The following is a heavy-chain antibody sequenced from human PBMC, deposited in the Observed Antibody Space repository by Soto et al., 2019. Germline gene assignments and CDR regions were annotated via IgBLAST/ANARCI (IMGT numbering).Heavy chain of an antibody. V-gene: IGHV4-31*03. Sequence: SETLSLTCTVSGGSISSGGYYWSWIRQHPGKGLEWIGYIYYSGSTYYNPSLKSRVTVSVDTSKNQFSLKLSSVTAADTAVYYCARDKGARSDSQDDAFDIWGQGTMVTVSS. CDR2: IYYSGST. CDR3: ARDKGARSDSQDDAFDI. CDR1: GGSISSGGYY. J-gene: IGHJ3*02. D-gene: IGHD1-26*01.